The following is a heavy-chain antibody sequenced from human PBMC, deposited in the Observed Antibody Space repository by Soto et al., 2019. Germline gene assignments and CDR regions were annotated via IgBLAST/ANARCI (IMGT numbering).Heavy chain of an antibody. CDR2: IIPIFGTA. V-gene: IGHV1-69*01. CDR3: ARASHCTNGVCYPYYYYGMDV. D-gene: IGHD2-8*01. Sequence: QVQLVQSGAEVKKPGSSVKVSCKASGGTFSSYAISWVRQAPGQGLEWMGGIIPIFGTANYAQKFQGRVTITADESTSTAYMELSSLRSEYTAVYYCARASHCTNGVCYPYYYYGMDVWGQGTTVTVSS. J-gene: IGHJ6*02. CDR1: GGTFSSYA.